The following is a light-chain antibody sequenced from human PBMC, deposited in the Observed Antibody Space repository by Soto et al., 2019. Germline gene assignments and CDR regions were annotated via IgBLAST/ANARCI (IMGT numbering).Light chain of an antibody. CDR3: HQYQTEGL. Sequence: DIQMTQSPSTLSASVGDRVTLTCRASQSVDKWLAWYQQKPGQAPKLLIYDASTLDGGVPSRFRGGGSGTEFTLTISSLQPDDFATYYCHQYQTEGLLGQVTRLDIK. CDR2: DAS. V-gene: IGKV1-5*01. J-gene: IGKJ2*01. CDR1: QSVDKW.